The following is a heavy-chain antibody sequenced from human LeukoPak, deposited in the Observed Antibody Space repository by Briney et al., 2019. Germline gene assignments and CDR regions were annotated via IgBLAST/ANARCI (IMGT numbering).Heavy chain of an antibody. CDR2: IYPGDSDT. Sequence: GESLKISCKGSGYSFTSYWIAWVRQMPGKGLEWMGIIYPGDSDTRYSPSFQDQVTISADKSISTASLQWSSLKASDTAKYFCARQGGGCSGDSCYSDYWGQGTLVTVSS. J-gene: IGHJ4*02. D-gene: IGHD2-15*01. CDR1: GYSFTSYW. V-gene: IGHV5-51*01. CDR3: ARQGGGCSGDSCYSDY.